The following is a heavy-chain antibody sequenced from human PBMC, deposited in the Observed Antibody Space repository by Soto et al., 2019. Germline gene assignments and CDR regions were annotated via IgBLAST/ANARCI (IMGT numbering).Heavy chain of an antibody. D-gene: IGHD5-18*01. CDR3: ARTLWVDTTINFDY. J-gene: IGHJ4*02. V-gene: IGHV1-18*01. Sequence: VASVKVSCKASGYTFTSYVISWVRQAPGQGLEWMGWISAYNGNTNYAQKLQGRVTMTTDTSTSTAYMELRSLRSDDTAVYYCARTLWVDTTINFDYWGQGTLVTVSS. CDR1: GYTFTSYV. CDR2: ISAYNGNT.